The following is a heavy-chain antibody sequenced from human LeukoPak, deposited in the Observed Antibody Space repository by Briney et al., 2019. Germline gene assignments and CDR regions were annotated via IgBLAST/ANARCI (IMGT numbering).Heavy chain of an antibody. CDR2: ISYDGSNK. V-gene: IGHV3-30-3*01. Sequence: PGGSLRLSCAASAFTFNTYWMHWVRQAPGKGLEWVAVISYDGSNKYYADSVKGRFTISRDNSKNTLYLQMNSLRAEDTAVYYCARDPGVSYDSSGYYLDYWGQGTLVTVSS. CDR1: AFTFNTYW. D-gene: IGHD3-22*01. CDR3: ARDPGVSYDSSGYYLDY. J-gene: IGHJ4*02.